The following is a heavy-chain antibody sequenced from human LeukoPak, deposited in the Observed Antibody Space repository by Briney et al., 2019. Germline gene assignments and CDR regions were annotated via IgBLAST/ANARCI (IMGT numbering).Heavy chain of an antibody. Sequence: GGSLRLSCAASGFTFSSYAMHWVRQAPGKGLEWVAVIRYDGSNKYYADSVKGRFTISRDNSRNTLYLQMSSLRPEDTAVYYCTKWSGFGDDWGQGTLVTVSS. CDR2: IRYDGSNK. CDR3: TKWSGFGDD. D-gene: IGHD3-10*01. V-gene: IGHV3-30*07. CDR1: GFTFSSYA. J-gene: IGHJ4*02.